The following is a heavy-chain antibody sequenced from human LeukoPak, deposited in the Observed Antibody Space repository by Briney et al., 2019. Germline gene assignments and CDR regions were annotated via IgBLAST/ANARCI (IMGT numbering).Heavy chain of an antibody. J-gene: IGHJ4*02. Sequence: GESLKISCKGSGYSFTIYWIGWVRQMPGKGLEWMGIIYPGDSDTRYSPSFQGQVTISADKSISTAYLQWSSLKASDTAMYYCARQYQGYYGSGSYYHFDYWGQGTLVTVSS. CDR3: ARQYQGYYGSGSYYHFDY. CDR1: GYSFTIYW. CDR2: IYPGDSDT. V-gene: IGHV5-51*01. D-gene: IGHD3-10*01.